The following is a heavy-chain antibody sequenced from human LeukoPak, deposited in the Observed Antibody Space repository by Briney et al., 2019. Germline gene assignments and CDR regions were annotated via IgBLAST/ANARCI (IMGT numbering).Heavy chain of an antibody. D-gene: IGHD3-16*01. J-gene: IGHJ4*02. CDR1: GGSISSYY. Sequence: SETLSLTCTVSGGSISSYYWSWIRQPPGKGLEWIGYIYYSGSTNYNPSLKSRVTISVDTSKNQFSLKLSSVTAADTAVYYCARLFVGDYWGQGTLVTVSS. V-gene: IGHV4-59*12. CDR2: IYYSGST. CDR3: ARLFVGDY.